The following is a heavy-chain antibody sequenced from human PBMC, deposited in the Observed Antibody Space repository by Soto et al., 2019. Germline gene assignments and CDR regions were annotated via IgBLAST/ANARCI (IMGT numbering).Heavy chain of an antibody. CDR1: GFTFSSYA. CDR2: ISYDGSNK. Sequence: QVQLVESGGGVVQPGRSLRLSCAASGFTFSSYAMHWVRQAPGKGLEWVAVISYDGSNKYYVDSVKGRFTISRDNSKNTLYLQMNSLRAEDTAVYYCAREEYYYDILTGYLDYWGQGTLVTVSS. D-gene: IGHD3-9*01. J-gene: IGHJ4*02. CDR3: AREEYYYDILTGYLDY. V-gene: IGHV3-30-3*01.